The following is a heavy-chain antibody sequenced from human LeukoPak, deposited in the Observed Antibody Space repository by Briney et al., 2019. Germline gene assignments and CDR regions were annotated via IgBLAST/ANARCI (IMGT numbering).Heavy chain of an antibody. CDR2: IGGSNGIT. J-gene: IGHJ4*02. CDR3: ARNENSGWGYFDY. D-gene: IGHD5-12*01. V-gene: IGHV3-23*01. CDR1: RFTFNSYA. Sequence: GGSLRLSCAASRFTFNSYAMSWVRQAPGKGLEWVSVIGGSNGITFYVGSVKGRFTISRDNSKDTLYLQMNSLRAEDMAVYYCARNENSGWGYFDYWGQGTLVTVSS.